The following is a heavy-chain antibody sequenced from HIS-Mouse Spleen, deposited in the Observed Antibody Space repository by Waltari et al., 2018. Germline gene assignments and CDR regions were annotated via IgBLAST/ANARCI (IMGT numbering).Heavy chain of an antibody. Sequence: QLQLQESGPGLVKPSETLSLTCTVSGGSISSSRYYWGWIRQPPGKGLEWIGSIYYSGSTYYNPSLKSRVTISVDTSKNQFSLKLSSVTAADTAVYYCARAPEYSSSSTAFDIWGQGTMVTVSS. J-gene: IGHJ3*02. CDR2: IYYSGST. V-gene: IGHV4-39*07. D-gene: IGHD6-6*01. CDR1: GGSISSSRYY. CDR3: ARAPEYSSSSTAFDI.